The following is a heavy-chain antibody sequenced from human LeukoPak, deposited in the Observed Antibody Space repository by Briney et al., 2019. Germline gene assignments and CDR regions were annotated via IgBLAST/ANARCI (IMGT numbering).Heavy chain of an antibody. V-gene: IGHV3-11*04. D-gene: IGHD6-19*01. Sequence: GGSLRLSCVASGFTFSDYYMSWIRQAPGKGLEWISYIRSSGTTIHYADSVKGRFTISRDDAKNSLYLQMNSLRAEDTAVYYCARDRGAVTDVFDYWGQGTLVTVSS. CDR2: IRSSGTTI. J-gene: IGHJ4*02. CDR3: ARDRGAVTDVFDY. CDR1: GFTFSDYY.